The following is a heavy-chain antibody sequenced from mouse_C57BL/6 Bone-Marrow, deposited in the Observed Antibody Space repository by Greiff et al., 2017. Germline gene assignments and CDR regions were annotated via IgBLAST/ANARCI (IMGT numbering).Heavy chain of an antibody. V-gene: IGHV7-1*01. Sequence: EVQGVESGGGLVQSGRSLRLSCATSGFTFSDFYMEWVRQAPGKGLEWIAASRNKANDYTTEYSASVKGRFIVSRDTSQSILYLQMNALRAEDTAIYYCARDDGYYWYFDVWGTGTTVTVSS. D-gene: IGHD2-2*01. CDR1: GFTFSDFY. CDR3: ARDDGYYWYFDV. CDR2: SRNKANDYTT. J-gene: IGHJ1*03.